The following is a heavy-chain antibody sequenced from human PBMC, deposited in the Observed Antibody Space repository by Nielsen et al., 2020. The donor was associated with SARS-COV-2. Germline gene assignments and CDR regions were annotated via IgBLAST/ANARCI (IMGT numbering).Heavy chain of an antibody. CDR2: INHSGST. Sequence: SETLSLTCAVYGGSFSGYYWSWIRHPPGKGLEWIGEINHSGSTNYNPSLKSRVTISVDTSKNQFSLKLRSVTAADTAVYYCARHRKYGDYVVYYYGMDVWGQGTTVTVSS. V-gene: IGHV4-34*01. CDR1: GGSFSGYY. J-gene: IGHJ6*02. D-gene: IGHD4-17*01. CDR3: ARHRKYGDYVVYYYGMDV.